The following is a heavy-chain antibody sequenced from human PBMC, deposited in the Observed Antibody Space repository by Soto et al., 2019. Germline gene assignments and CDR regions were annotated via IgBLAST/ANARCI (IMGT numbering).Heavy chain of an antibody. CDR2: ISAYNGNT. J-gene: IGHJ5*02. CDR3: ARDLYYDILTGYPGLDP. Sequence: ASVKVSCKASGYTFTSYGISWVRQAPGQGLEWMGWISAYNGNTNYAQKLQGRVTMTTDTSTSTAYMELRSLRSDDTAVYYCARDLYYDILTGYPGLDPWCQGTLVTVSS. CDR1: GYTFTSYG. D-gene: IGHD3-9*01. V-gene: IGHV1-18*01.